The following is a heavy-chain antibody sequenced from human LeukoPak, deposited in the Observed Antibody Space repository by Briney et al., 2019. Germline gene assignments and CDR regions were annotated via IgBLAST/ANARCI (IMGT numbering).Heavy chain of an antibody. Sequence: PGGSLRLSCAASGFTFSSYWMSWVRQAPGKGLEWVANIKQDGSEKYYVDSVKGRFTISRGNAKNSLYLQMNSLRAEDTAVYYCARATLWFGELLPDDYWGQGTLVTVSS. CDR1: GFTFSSYW. D-gene: IGHD3-10*01. CDR3: ARATLWFGELLPDDY. CDR2: IKQDGSEK. V-gene: IGHV3-7*01. J-gene: IGHJ4*02.